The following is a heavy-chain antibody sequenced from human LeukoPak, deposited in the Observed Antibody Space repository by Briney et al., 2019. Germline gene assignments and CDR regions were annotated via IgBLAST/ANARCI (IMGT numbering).Heavy chain of an antibody. CDR2: INHSGST. CDR1: GGSFSGYY. J-gene: IGHJ4*02. V-gene: IGHV4-34*01. D-gene: IGHD3-9*01. Sequence: SETLSLTCAVYGGSFSGYYWSWIRQPPGKGLEWIGEINHSGSTNYNPSLKSRVTISVDTSKNQFSLKLSSVTAADTAVYYCARRAGMNYDILTGYHTVYYFDYWGQGTLVTVSS. CDR3: ARRAGMNYDILTGYHTVYYFDY.